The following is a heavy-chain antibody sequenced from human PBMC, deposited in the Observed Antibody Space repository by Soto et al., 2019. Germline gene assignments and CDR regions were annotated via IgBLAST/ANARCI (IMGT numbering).Heavy chain of an antibody. CDR2: IYYSGST. CDR3: ARVNNYGDDYWYFDL. D-gene: IGHD4-17*01. Sequence: ETLSLTCTVSGGSISSYYWSWIRQPPGKGLEWIGYIYYSGSTNYNPSLKSRVTISVDTSKNQFSLKLSSVTAADTAVYYCARVNNYGDDYWYFDLWGRGTLVTVSS. CDR1: GGSISSYY. J-gene: IGHJ2*01. V-gene: IGHV4-59*01.